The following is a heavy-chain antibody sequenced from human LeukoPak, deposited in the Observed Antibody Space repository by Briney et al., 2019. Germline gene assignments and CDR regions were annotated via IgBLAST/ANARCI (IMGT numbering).Heavy chain of an antibody. D-gene: IGHD1-26*01. Sequence: PGRSLRLSCAASAFIFSNYAMHWVRQAPGKGLEWVAVISYDGRNKYYADSVKGRFTISRDNSKNTLYVQMNSLRSEGTAMYYCARELIVGGNSWGAFDIWGQGTMVTVSS. J-gene: IGHJ3*02. CDR2: ISYDGRNK. V-gene: IGHV3-33*01. CDR1: AFIFSNYA. CDR3: ARELIVGGNSWGAFDI.